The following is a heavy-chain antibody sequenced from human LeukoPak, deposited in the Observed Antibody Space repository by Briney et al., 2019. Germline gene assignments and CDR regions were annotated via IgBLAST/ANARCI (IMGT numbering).Heavy chain of an antibody. Sequence: SVKVSCKASGGTFSSYTISWVRQAPGQGLEWMGGIIPIFGTANYAQKFQGRVTITADESTSTAYMELSSLRSEDTAVYYCARVSLGNEPGSPQNYYYYGMDVWGQGTTVTVSS. CDR3: ARVSLGNEPGSPQNYYYYGMDV. CDR1: GGTFSSYT. J-gene: IGHJ6*02. V-gene: IGHV1-69*01. CDR2: IIPIFGTA.